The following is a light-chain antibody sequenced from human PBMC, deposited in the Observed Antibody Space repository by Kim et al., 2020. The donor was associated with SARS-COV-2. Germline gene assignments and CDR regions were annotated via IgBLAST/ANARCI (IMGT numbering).Light chain of an antibody. CDR3: SQFNNYPLT. CDR2: DDS. CDR1: QGISSA. Sequence: AIQLTQSPSSLSASVGDRVTITCRASQGISSALAGYQQKPGKAPKLLIYDDSSLESGVPSRFSGSGSGTDVTLTISSLQPEDFATFYCSQFNNYPLTFGQGTKVEIK. V-gene: IGKV1D-13*01. J-gene: IGKJ1*01.